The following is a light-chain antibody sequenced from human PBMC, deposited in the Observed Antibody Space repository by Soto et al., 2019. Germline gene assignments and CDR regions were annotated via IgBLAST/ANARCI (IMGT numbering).Light chain of an antibody. CDR1: SSNIGSNT. V-gene: IGLV1-44*01. CDR3: AAWDDSLNVHVV. Sequence: QSALTQPPSASGTPGQRVTISCSGSSSNIGSNTVNWYQQLPGTAPKLLIYSNNQRPSGVPDRFSGSKSGTSASLAISVLQSEDEADYYCAAWDDSLNVHVVFGGGTKVTVL. CDR2: SNN. J-gene: IGLJ2*01.